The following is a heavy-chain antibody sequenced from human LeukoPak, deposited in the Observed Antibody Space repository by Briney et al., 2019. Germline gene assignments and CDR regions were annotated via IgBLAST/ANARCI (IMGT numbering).Heavy chain of an antibody. CDR2: ISSSSSYI. Sequence: GGSLRLSCAASGFTFSSYSMNWVRQAPGKGLEWVSSISSSSSYIYYADSVKGRFTISRDNAKNSLYLQMNSLRAEDTAVYYCARDKAAYGSGSYLHDAFDIWGQGTMVTVSS. V-gene: IGHV3-21*01. CDR1: GFTFSSYS. CDR3: ARDKAAYGSGSYLHDAFDI. D-gene: IGHD3-10*01. J-gene: IGHJ3*02.